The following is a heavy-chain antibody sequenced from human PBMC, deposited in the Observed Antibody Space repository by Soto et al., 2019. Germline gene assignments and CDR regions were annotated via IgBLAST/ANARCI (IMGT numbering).Heavy chain of an antibody. D-gene: IGHD1-7*01. Sequence: SETLSLTCSVSGSSITDYSWNWIRQSAGKGLEWIGRISATGKNQVNPSLQSRVTMSLDTSKNQFSLKLTSVTAADTAVYYCAWESGENWSYEAYWGQGTLVTVSS. J-gene: IGHJ4*02. CDR2: ISATGKN. CDR1: GSSITDYS. CDR3: AWESGENWSYEAY. V-gene: IGHV4-4*07.